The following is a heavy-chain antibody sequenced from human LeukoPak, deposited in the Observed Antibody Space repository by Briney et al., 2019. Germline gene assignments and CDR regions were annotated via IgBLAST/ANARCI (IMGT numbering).Heavy chain of an antibody. CDR1: GGSISSYY. CDR2: IYYSGST. Sequence: SETLSLTCTVSGGSISSYYWSWIRQPPGKGLEWIGYIYYSGSTNYNPSLKSRVTISVDTSKNQFSLKLSSVTAAVTAVYYCARGGEGCSSTSCYPYYYYYGMDVWGKGTTVTVSS. CDR3: ARGGEGCSSTSCYPYYYYYGMDV. D-gene: IGHD2-2*01. J-gene: IGHJ6*04. V-gene: IGHV4-59*01.